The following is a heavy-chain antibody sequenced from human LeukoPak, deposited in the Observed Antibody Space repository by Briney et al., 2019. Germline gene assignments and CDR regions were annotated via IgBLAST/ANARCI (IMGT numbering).Heavy chain of an antibody. D-gene: IGHD5-24*01. J-gene: IGHJ6*03. Sequence: GESLKISCKGSGYSFTSYWIGWVRPMPGKGLEWMGIIYPGDSDTRYSPSFQGQVTISADKSISTAYLQWSSLKASDTAMYYCARRVEMATTGNYYYYYMDVWGKGTTVTVSS. CDR1: GYSFTSYW. CDR2: IYPGDSDT. CDR3: ARRVEMATTGNYYYYYMDV. V-gene: IGHV5-51*01.